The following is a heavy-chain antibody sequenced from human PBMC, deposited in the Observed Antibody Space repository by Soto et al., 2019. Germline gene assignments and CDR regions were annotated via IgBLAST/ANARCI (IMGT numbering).Heavy chain of an antibody. CDR2: ISGSGFRT. CDR1: GFSFSNYA. CDR3: AKADRDFWSGYFRHYFDN. V-gene: IGHV3-23*01. J-gene: IGHJ4*02. Sequence: EMQLLESGGGLVQPGGSLRLACAASGFSFSNYAMTWVRQAPEKGLEWVAIISGSGFRTYYAGSVKGRITISRDNSKNTLYLQLNSLRAEETAVYYCAKADRDFWSGYFRHYFDNWGQGTLVTVSS. D-gene: IGHD3-3*01.